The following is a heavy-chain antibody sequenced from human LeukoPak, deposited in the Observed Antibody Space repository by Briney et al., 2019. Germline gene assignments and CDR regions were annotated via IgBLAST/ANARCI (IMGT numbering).Heavy chain of an antibody. D-gene: IGHD2-2*02. V-gene: IGHV3-33*01. Sequence: GRSLRLSCAASGFTFSSYGMHWVRQAPGKGLEWVAVIWYDGSNKYYADSVKGRFTISRDNSKNTLYLQMNSLRAEDTAVYYCARDGLDIVVVPAAIIPLYYYGMDVWGQGTTVTVSS. CDR1: GFTFSSYG. CDR2: IWYDGSNK. CDR3: ARDGLDIVVVPAAIIPLYYYGMDV. J-gene: IGHJ6*02.